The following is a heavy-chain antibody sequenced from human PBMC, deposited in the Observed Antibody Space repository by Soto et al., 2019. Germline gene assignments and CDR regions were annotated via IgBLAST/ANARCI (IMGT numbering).Heavy chain of an antibody. CDR1: GGSISSGGYY. D-gene: IGHD3-22*01. CDR2: IYYSGST. Sequence: QGELQESGPGLVKPSQTLSLTCTVSGGSISSGGYYWSWIRQHPGKGLEWIGYIYYSGSTYYNPSLKSRVTISVDTSKNQFSLKLSSVTAADTAVYYCARDSRESSGYYYGPLHYWGQGTLVTVSS. J-gene: IGHJ4*02. CDR3: ARDSRESSGYYYGPLHY. V-gene: IGHV4-31*03.